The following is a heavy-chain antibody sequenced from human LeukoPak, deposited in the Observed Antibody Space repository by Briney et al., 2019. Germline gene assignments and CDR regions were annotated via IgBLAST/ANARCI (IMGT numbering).Heavy chain of an antibody. J-gene: IGHJ4*02. CDR2: SNAYNGNT. D-gene: IGHD1-26*01. Sequence: GASVKVSFKTSGYTVTYYGIGWVRHAPGQGLEWMGWSNAYNGNTRDAQKFQGRVTMTTDTSTSTAYMALRSLRSDDTAVYSCPRGEKPYDYWGQGTLVSVSS. V-gene: IGHV1-18*01. CDR3: PRGEKPYDY. CDR1: GYTVTYYG.